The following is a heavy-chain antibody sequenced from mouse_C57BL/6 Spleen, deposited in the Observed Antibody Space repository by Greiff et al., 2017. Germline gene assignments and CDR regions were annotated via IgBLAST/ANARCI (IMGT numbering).Heavy chain of an antibody. CDR2: IRNKANGYTT. CDR1: GFTFTDYY. J-gene: IGHJ1*03. Sequence: DVHLVESGGGLVQPGGSLSLSCAASGFTFTDYYMSWVRQPPGKALEWLGFIRNKANGYTTEYSASVKGRFTISRDNSQSILYLQMNALRAEDSATYYCARFSEYGYFDVWGTGTTVTVSS. D-gene: IGHD6-1*01. V-gene: IGHV7-3*01. CDR3: ARFSEYGYFDV.